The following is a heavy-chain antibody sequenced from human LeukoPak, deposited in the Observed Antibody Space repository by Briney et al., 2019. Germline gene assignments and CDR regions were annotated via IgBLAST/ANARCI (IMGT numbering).Heavy chain of an antibody. CDR2: IRYDGSTK. CDR1: GFTFSNYG. V-gene: IGHV3-30*02. CDR3: ARDRGEPRRGFPNFDY. D-gene: IGHD3-16*01. J-gene: IGHJ4*02. Sequence: PGGSLRLSCAASGFTFSNYGVHWVRQAPGKGLEWVAFIRYDGSTKYYADSVKGRFTISRDNSKNTLFLQMNSLRAEDTAVYYCARDRGEPRRGFPNFDYWGQGTLVTVSS.